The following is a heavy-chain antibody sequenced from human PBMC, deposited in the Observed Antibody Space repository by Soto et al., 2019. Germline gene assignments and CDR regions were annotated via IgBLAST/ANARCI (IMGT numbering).Heavy chain of an antibody. Sequence: ASETLSLTCTVSGGSISSYYWSWIRQPPGKGLEWIGYIYYSGSTNYNPSLRSRATMSLDRSKNQFSLKLTSATAADTAVYYCARGLSTGPGSGYSLDNWGPGTLVTVSS. D-gene: IGHD3-22*01. CDR3: ARGLSTGPGSGYSLDN. CDR2: IYYSGST. CDR1: GGSISSYY. V-gene: IGHV4-59*12. J-gene: IGHJ4*02.